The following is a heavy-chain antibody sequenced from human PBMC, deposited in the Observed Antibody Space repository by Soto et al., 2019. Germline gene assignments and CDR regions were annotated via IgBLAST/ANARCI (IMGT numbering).Heavy chain of an antibody. Sequence: ASVKVSCKASGYSFTSYDINWVRQAPGQEIEWMGWMNPKSGNTNFAQRFQGRVTMTRNTSISTAYMELSSLRSEDTAVYYCARKIVVGTSTHLYYYYGMDVWGQGTTDTVSS. D-gene: IGHD2-21*02. CDR1: GYSFTSYD. V-gene: IGHV1-8*01. J-gene: IGHJ6*02. CDR3: ARKIVVGTSTHLYYYYGMDV. CDR2: MNPKSGNT.